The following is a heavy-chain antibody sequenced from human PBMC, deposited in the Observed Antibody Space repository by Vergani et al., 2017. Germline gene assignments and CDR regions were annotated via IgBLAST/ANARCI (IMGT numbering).Heavy chain of an antibody. CDR1: GFTFGDYY. CDR3: SKEGVGYCSGGTCYPEY. D-gene: IGHD2-15*01. CDR2: IKRDGTET. V-gene: IGHV3-7*04. Sequence: VHLVESGGGLVQSGGSLRLSCAASGFTFGDYYMAWIRLAPGKGLDWVASIKRDGTETFYVDSVKGRFTISRDNAQTTLYLQMNRLREEDTAVYYCSKEGVGYCSGGTCYPEYWGQGTLVIVSS. J-gene: IGHJ4*02.